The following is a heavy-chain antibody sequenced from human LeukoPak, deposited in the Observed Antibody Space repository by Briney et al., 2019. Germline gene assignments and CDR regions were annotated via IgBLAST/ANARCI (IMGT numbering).Heavy chain of an antibody. V-gene: IGHV4-59*01. CDR2: IYYSGST. Sequence: SETLSLTCTVSGGSISSYYWSWIRQPPGKGLEWIGYIYYSGSTNYNPSLKSRVTISVDTSKNQFSLKLSSVTAADTAVYYCARMGRDGYMVAYWGRGTLVTVSS. CDR3: ARMGRDGYMVAY. J-gene: IGHJ4*02. D-gene: IGHD5-24*01. CDR1: GGSISSYY.